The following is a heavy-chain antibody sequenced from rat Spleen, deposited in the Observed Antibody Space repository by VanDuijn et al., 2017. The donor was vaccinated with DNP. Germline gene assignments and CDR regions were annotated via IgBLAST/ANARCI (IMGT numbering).Heavy chain of an antibody. CDR3: ARGSGTYYWYFDF. J-gene: IGHJ1*01. CDR1: GFSLTSYT. CDR2: IVYDGSRT. D-gene: IGHD4-4*01. V-gene: IGHV5S10*01. Sequence: VQLKESGPGLVQPSQTLSLTCTVSGFSLTSYTVSWVRQTPTRGLEWVATIVYDGSRTYYRDSVKGRFTISRDNAKSTLYLQRNSLRSEDTATYYCARGSGTYYWYFDFWGQGVMVTVSS.